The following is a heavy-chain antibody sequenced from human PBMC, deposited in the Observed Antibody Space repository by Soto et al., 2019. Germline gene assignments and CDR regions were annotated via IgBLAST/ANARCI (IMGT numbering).Heavy chain of an antibody. CDR2: IWYDGSNK. J-gene: IGHJ4*02. D-gene: IGHD6-19*01. CDR3: ARDGGGSGWYIHY. V-gene: IGHV3-33*01. CDR1: GFTFSSYG. Sequence: GGSLRLSCAASGFTFSSYGMHWVRQAPGKGLEWVAVIWYDGSNKYYADSVKGRFTISRDNSKNTLYLQMNSLRAEDTAVYYCARDGGGSGWYIHYWGQGTLVTVSS.